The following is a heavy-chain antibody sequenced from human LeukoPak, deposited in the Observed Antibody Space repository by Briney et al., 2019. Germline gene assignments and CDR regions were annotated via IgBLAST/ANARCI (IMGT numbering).Heavy chain of an antibody. CDR2: IYTSGST. CDR3: ARRNYDILTGYYIGDYYYYYMDV. V-gene: IGHV4-61*02. J-gene: IGHJ6*03. Sequence: KPSETLSLTCTVSGGSISSGSYYWSWIRQPAGKGLEWIGRIYTSGSTNYNPSLKSRVTISVDTSKNQFSLKLSSVTAADTAVYYCARRNYDILTGYYIGDYYYYYMDVWGKGTTVTVSS. CDR1: GGSISSGSYY. D-gene: IGHD3-9*01.